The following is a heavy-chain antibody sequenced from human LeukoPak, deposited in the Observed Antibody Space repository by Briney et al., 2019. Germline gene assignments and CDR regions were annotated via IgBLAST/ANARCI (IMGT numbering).Heavy chain of an antibody. D-gene: IGHD3-3*01. CDR1: GFTFTTYW. Sequence: GESLRLSCAASGFTFTTYWMSWVRQFPGKGLQWVANINQDGTEKYYVDSVKGRFTISRDNAKNSLHLQMNSLRAEDTGVYYCAKGFLEWLLYYFDYWGQGTLVTVSS. CDR2: INQDGTEK. CDR3: AKGFLEWLLYYFDY. V-gene: IGHV3-7*03. J-gene: IGHJ4*02.